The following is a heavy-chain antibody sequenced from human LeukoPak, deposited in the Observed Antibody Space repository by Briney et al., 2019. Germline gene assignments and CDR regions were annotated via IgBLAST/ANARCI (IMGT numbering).Heavy chain of an antibody. CDR3: ARGPPYYDFWSGYWFDP. CDR2: IIPIFGTA. J-gene: IGHJ5*02. V-gene: IGHV1-69*05. Sequence: SVTVSCTASGGTFSSYAISWVRQAPGQGLEWMGGIIPIFGTANYAQKFQGRVTITTDESTSTAYMELSSLRSEDTAVYYCARGPPYYDFWSGYWFDPWGQGTLVTVSS. D-gene: IGHD3-3*01. CDR1: GGTFSSYA.